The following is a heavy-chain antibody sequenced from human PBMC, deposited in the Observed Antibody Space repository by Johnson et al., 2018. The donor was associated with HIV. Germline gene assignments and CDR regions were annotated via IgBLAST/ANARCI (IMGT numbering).Heavy chain of an antibody. CDR3: STDLAAVGSSVFDI. CDR1: GFTFTNAW. J-gene: IGHJ3*02. Sequence: EVQLMESGGGLVKPGGSLRLSCAASGFTFTNAWMSWVRQAPGKGLEWVGRIKRQIDGGATDYAAPVKGRFTISRDDSEYTLYLQMNSLKAEDTAVYYCSTDLAAVGSSVFDIWGQGTMVTVSS. V-gene: IGHV3-15*01. CDR2: IKRQIDGGAT. D-gene: IGHD6-13*01.